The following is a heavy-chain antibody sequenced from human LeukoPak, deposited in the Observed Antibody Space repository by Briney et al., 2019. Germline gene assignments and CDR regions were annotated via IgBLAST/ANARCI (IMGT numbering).Heavy chain of an antibody. V-gene: IGHV3-21*01. Sequence: PGGSLRLSCAASGFTFNSYSMKGVRQAPGKGLEWVSSISNSSSYIYYADSVKGRFTISRDNAKNSLYLQMNSLSAEDTAVYYCARDPSGSGSYFSGRTPNFDYWGQGTLVTVSS. CDR1: GFTFNSYS. CDR2: ISNSSSYI. CDR3: ARDPSGSGSYFSGRTPNFDY. J-gene: IGHJ4*02. D-gene: IGHD3-10*01.